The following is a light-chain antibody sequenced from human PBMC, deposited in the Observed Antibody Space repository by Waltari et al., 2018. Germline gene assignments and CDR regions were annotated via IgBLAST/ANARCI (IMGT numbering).Light chain of an antibody. Sequence: QVVLTQSPSASASLGASVKLTYTLSGGHSGYAIAWHQQQPEKGPRYLMKLNSGGSHTKGDGIPDRFSGSSSGAERYLTISSLQSEDEADYYCQTWGTGIRVFGGGTRLTVL. J-gene: IGLJ3*02. CDR3: QTWGTGIRV. CDR1: GGHSGYA. V-gene: IGLV4-69*01. CDR2: LNSGGSH.